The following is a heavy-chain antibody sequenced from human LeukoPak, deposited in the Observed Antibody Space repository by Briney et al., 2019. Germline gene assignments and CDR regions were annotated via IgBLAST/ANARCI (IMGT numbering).Heavy chain of an antibody. D-gene: IGHD5-18*01. J-gene: IGHJ6*03. CDR1: GGSISSYY. Sequence: SETLSLTCTVPGGSISSYYWSWIRQPPGKGLEWIGYIYYSGSTNYNPSLKSRVTISVDTAKNQFSLKLNSAPAADTAVYYCARGYSYYYYYMDVWGKGTSVTVSS. V-gene: IGHV4-59*01. CDR3: ARGYSYYYYYMDV. CDR2: IYYSGST.